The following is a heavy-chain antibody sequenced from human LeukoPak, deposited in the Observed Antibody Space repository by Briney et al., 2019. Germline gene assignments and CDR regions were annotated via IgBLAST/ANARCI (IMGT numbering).Heavy chain of an antibody. CDR2: IFPIFATA. CDR3: ARGSGSYEAYFDY. J-gene: IGHJ4*02. Sequence: SVKVSCKASGGTFSSYAISWVRQAPGQGLEWMGRIFPIFATANYAQKFQGRVTITADESTSTAYMELSSLRSEDTAVYYCARGSGSYEAYFDYWGQGTLVTVSS. CDR1: GGTFSSYA. D-gene: IGHD1-26*01. V-gene: IGHV1-69*15.